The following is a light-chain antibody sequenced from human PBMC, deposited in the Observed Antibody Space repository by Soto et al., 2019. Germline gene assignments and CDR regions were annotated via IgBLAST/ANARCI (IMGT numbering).Light chain of an antibody. CDR1: PSVSSY. CDR2: DAS. V-gene: IGKV3-11*01. J-gene: IGKJ3*01. Sequence: EIVLTQSPATLSLSPGERATLSCRASPSVSSYLAWYQQKPGQAPRLLIYDASNRATGIPARFSGSGSGTDFTLTISSLEPEDFAVYYCQQRSNLLFTFGPGTKVDIK. CDR3: QQRSNLLFT.